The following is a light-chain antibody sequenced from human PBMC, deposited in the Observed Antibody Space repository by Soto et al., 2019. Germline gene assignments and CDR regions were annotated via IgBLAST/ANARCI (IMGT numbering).Light chain of an antibody. CDR2: KAS. V-gene: IGKV1-5*03. Sequence: DIQMTQSPSTLSASVGDRVTITCRASQSITIWLAWYQQKPGKAPNLLIYKASILESGVPSRFSGSVSGTEFTLTINSLQPDDFATYYCQQYSSYSWTFGQGTKGEIK. J-gene: IGKJ1*01. CDR1: QSITIW. CDR3: QQYSSYSWT.